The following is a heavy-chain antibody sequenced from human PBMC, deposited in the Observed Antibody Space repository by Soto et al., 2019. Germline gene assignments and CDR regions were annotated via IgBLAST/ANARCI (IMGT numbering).Heavy chain of an antibody. Sequence: QITLKESGPTLVKPTQTLTLTCTFSGFSLSTSGVGVGWIRQPPGKALEWLALIYWDVDKRYSPSLKSRLTNNQDTSKNQVVLTMANMAPVDTAKYYRGTGLAAEDAFDIWGQGTMVTVSS. J-gene: IGHJ3*02. CDR1: GFSLSTSGVG. CDR2: IYWDVDK. V-gene: IGHV2-5*02. CDR3: GTGLAAEDAFDI. D-gene: IGHD6-13*01.